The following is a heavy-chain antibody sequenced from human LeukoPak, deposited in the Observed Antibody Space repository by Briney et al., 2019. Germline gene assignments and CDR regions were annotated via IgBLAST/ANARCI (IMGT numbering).Heavy chain of an antibody. CDR1: GFTLSSYG. CDR2: IRYDGSNK. V-gene: IGHV3-33*01. Sequence: GGSLRLSWAASGFTLSSYGMHWVRQTPGKGLEMVAVIRYDGSNKYYADSVKGRFTMSRDNSKNTVYLQMNSLRAEDTAVYYCARAYKSREWLMYYFDYWGQGTLVTVSS. J-gene: IGHJ4*02. CDR3: ARAYKSREWLMYYFDY. D-gene: IGHD5-12*01.